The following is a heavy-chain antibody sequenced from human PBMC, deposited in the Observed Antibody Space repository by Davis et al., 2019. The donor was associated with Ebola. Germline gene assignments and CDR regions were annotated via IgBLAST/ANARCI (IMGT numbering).Heavy chain of an antibody. CDR3: ARTQLASSWYKGYYFDY. D-gene: IGHD6-13*01. CDR2: INPNSGGT. Sequence: ASVKVSCKASGYTFTGYYMHWVRQAPGQGLEWMGWINPNSGGTNYAQKFQGWVTMTRDTSISTAYMELSRLRSDDTAVYYCARTQLASSWYKGYYFDYWGQGTLVTVSS. V-gene: IGHV1-2*04. CDR1: GYTFTGYY. J-gene: IGHJ4*02.